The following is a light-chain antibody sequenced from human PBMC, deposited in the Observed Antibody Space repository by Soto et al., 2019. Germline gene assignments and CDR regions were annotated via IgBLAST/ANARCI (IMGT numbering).Light chain of an antibody. CDR2: NNN. CDR3: AAWDDSLNGPL. Sequence: QSVLTQPPSASGTPGQRVTISCSGSSSNIASNTVNWYQQLPGTAPKLLIYNNNHRPSGVLDRFSGSKSGTSASLAISGLQSEDEADYYCAAWDDSLNGPLFGGGTKPTVL. J-gene: IGLJ2*01. CDR1: SSNIASNT. V-gene: IGLV1-44*01.